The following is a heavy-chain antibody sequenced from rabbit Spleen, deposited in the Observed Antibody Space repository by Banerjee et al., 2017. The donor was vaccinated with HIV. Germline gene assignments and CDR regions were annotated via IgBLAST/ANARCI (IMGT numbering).Heavy chain of an antibody. CDR2: IDPVFGIT. D-gene: IGHD1-1*01. Sequence: QEQLVESGGGLVQPEGSLTLTCKASGFAFSNKAVMCWVRQAPGKGLEWIGYIDPVFGITYYANWVNGRFSISRENAQNTVFLQMTSLTVADTATYFCARDPAYSSGSGSAIPYLWGPGTLVTVS. J-gene: IGHJ4*01. CDR3: ARDPAYSSGSGSAIPYL. CDR1: GFAFSNKA. V-gene: IGHV1S47*01.